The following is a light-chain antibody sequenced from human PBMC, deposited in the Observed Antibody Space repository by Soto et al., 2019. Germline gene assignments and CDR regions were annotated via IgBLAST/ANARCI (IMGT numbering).Light chain of an antibody. J-gene: IGKJ5*01. CDR3: QQSYSTLPIT. Sequence: DIQMTQSPSTLSASVGDRVTITCRASQGIRNNLGWYQQKPGKAPKRLIYAASSLQSGVPSRFSGSGSGTDFTLTISSLEPEDFATYYCQQSYSTLPITFGQGTRLEN. V-gene: IGKV1-17*01. CDR1: QGIRNN. CDR2: AAS.